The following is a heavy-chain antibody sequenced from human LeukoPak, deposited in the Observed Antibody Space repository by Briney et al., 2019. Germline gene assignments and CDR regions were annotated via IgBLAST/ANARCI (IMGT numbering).Heavy chain of an antibody. V-gene: IGHV3-53*01. D-gene: IGHD3-3*01. CDR3: AKVMGPYDFWSGYYSKKNWFDP. J-gene: IGHJ5*02. Sequence: GGFLRLSCAASGFTVSSNYMSWVRQAPGXXXXXVSVIYSXXSTYYADSVKGRFTISRDNSKNTLYLQMNSLRAEDTAVYYCAKVMGPYDFWSGYYSKKNWFDPWGQGTLVTVSS. CDR2: IYSXXST. CDR1: GFTVSSNY.